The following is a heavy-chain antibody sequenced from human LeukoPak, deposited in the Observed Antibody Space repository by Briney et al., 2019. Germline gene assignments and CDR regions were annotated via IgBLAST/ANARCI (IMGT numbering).Heavy chain of an antibody. CDR3: ARVSGRLERQSDLDY. CDR2: ISGDSTYV. J-gene: IGHJ4*02. V-gene: IGHV3-21*01. CDR1: GFTFASYS. D-gene: IGHD1-1*01. Sequence: GGSLRLSCAASGFTFASYSMNWVRQAPGKGLEWVSSISGDSTYVYNAGSVKGRFTISRDNAQASLYLQMISLRADDTAVYYCARVSGRLERQSDLDYWGQGTLVIVSS.